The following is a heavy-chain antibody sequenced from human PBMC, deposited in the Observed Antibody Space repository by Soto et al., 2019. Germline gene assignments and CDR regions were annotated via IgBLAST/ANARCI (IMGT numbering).Heavy chain of an antibody. V-gene: IGHV3-33*01. CDR2: IWYDGSNK. Sequence: QVQLVESGGGVVQPGRSLRLSCAASGFTFSSYGMHWVRQAPGKGLEWVAVIWYDGSNKYYADSVKGRFTISRDNSKNTLYLKMNSLRAEDTAVYYCARVKVAEGREGGGYYYGMDVWGQGTTVTVSS. D-gene: IGHD3-16*01. CDR3: ARVKVAEGREGGGYYYGMDV. CDR1: GFTFSSYG. J-gene: IGHJ6*02.